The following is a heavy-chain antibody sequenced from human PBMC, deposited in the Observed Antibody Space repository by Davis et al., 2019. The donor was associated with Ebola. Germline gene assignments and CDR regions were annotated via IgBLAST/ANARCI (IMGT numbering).Heavy chain of an antibody. V-gene: IGHV3-33*01. CDR1: RFTFSSYG. J-gene: IGHJ4*02. Sequence: GESLKISCAASRFTFSSYGMHWVRQAPGKGLEWVAVIWYDGSNKYYADSVKGRFTISRDNSKNTLYLQMNSLRAEDTAVYYCARDSRILAVADSFWGRGTLVTVSS. D-gene: IGHD6-19*01. CDR3: ARDSRILAVADSF. CDR2: IWYDGSNK.